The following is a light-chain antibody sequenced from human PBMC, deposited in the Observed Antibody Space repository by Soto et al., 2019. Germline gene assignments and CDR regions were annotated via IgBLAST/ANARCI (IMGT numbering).Light chain of an antibody. CDR1: PSVRST. Sequence: EIVMTQSPGTLSVSPGERATLSCMASPSVRSTLAWYQQKPGQAPRLLIYGASTRATGIPAGLSGSGSGTEFTLTISSLQSEDYAVYYCQQYNNWPPTFCQGTKVEIK. CDR3: QQYNNWPPT. V-gene: IGKV3-15*01. CDR2: GAS. J-gene: IGKJ1*01.